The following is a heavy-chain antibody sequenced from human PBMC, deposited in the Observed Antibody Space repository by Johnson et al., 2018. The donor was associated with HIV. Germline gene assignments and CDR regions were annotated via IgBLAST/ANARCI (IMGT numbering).Heavy chain of an antibody. V-gene: IGHV3-53*01. CDR3: ARERQGAAVGDGFDV. CDR1: GITVSSNY. D-gene: IGHD6-19*01. CDR2: IYSGGSK. Sequence: MQLVESGGGLIQPGGSLRLSCAASGITVSSNYMSWVRQAPGKGLEWVSVIYSGGSKYYADSVKGRFTISRENSKNTLYLQMNSLRAEDSAVYYCARERQGAAVGDGFDVWGQGTMVTVSS. J-gene: IGHJ3*01.